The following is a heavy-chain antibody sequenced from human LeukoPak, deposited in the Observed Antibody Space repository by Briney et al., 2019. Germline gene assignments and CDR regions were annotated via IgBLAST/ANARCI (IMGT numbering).Heavy chain of an antibody. CDR2: ISAYNGNT. CDR1: GYTFTSYG. V-gene: IGHV1-18*01. J-gene: IGHJ5*02. Sequence: ASVKVSCKASGYTFTSYGISWVRQAPGQGLEWMGWISAYNGNTNYAQKLQGRVTMTTDTSTSTAYMELRSLRSDDTAVYYCARSTGFIAAAGTGGNWFDPWGQGTLVTVSS. D-gene: IGHD6-13*01. CDR3: ARSTGFIAAAGTGGNWFDP.